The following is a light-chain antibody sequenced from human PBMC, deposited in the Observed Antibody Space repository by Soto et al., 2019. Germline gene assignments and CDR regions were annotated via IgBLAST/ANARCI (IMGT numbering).Light chain of an antibody. CDR2: KAS. CDR3: QQYNSYSGLYT. J-gene: IGKJ2*01. CDR1: QSSSSW. Sequence: DIQMTQSPSTLSASVGDRVTITCRASQSSSSWLAWYQQKPGKAPKLLIYKASSLESGVPSRFSGSGSGTEFTLTISSLQPDDFATYYCQQYNSYSGLYTFGQGTKLEIK. V-gene: IGKV1-5*03.